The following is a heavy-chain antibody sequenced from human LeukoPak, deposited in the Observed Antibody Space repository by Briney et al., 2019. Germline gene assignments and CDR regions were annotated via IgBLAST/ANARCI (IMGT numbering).Heavy chain of an antibody. J-gene: IGHJ4*02. D-gene: IGHD2-15*01. Sequence: SETLSLTCAVYSGSFSGYYYTWIRQPPGKGLHWIGEINHSGSTNYNPSLKSRVTISVDTSKNQFSLKLTSVTAADTAVYYCARRGYCSGGSCYPSYFDSWGQGTLVTVSS. CDR1: SGSFSGYY. CDR3: ARRGYCSGGSCYPSYFDS. CDR2: INHSGST. V-gene: IGHV4-34*01.